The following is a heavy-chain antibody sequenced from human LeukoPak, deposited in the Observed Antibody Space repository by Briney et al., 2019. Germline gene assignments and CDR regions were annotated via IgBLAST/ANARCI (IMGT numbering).Heavy chain of an antibody. CDR3: AKPKPYYDSSGYYLYYFDY. D-gene: IGHD3-22*01. CDR1: GFTFSSYG. Sequence: GGSLRLSCAASGFTFSSYGMHWVRQAPGKGLEWVAFIRYDGSNKYYADSVKGRFTISRDNSKNTLYLQMNSLRAEDTAVYYCAKPKPYYDSSGYYLYYFDYWGQGTLVTVSS. J-gene: IGHJ4*02. CDR2: IRYDGSNK. V-gene: IGHV3-30*02.